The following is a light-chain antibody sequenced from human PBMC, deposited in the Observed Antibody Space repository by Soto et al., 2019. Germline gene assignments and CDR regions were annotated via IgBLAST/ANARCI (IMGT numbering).Light chain of an antibody. CDR2: EVS. CDR1: SSDVGGYNY. CDR3: SSYTSSSTRV. J-gene: IGLJ1*01. Sequence: QSVLTQPASVSGSPGQSITISCTGTSSDVGGYNYVSWYQQHPGKALKLMIYEVSNRPSGVSNRFSGSNSGNTASLPISGLQAEDEADYYCSSYTSSSTRVFGTGTKVTVL. V-gene: IGLV2-14*01.